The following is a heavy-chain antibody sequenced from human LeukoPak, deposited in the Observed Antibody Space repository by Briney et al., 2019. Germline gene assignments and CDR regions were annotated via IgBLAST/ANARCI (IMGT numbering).Heavy chain of an antibody. CDR2: INPNSGGT. CDR1: GYTFTSYG. Sequence: GASVKVSCKASGYTFTSYGISWVRQAPGQGLEWMGWINPNSGGTNYAQKFQGRVTMTRDTSISTAYMELSRLRSDDTAVYYCARSRVLNWFDPWGQGTLVTVSS. V-gene: IGHV1-2*02. CDR3: ARSRVLNWFDP. J-gene: IGHJ5*02.